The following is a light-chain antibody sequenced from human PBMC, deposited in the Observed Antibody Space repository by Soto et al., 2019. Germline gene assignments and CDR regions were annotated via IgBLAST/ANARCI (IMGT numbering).Light chain of an antibody. CDR3: SSYTSSSTYV. Sequence: QSALTQPASVSGSTGQSITISCTGTSSDVGGYNYVSWYQQHPGKAPKLMIYDVSNRPSGVSNRFFGSKSGNTASLTISGLQAEDEADYYCSSYTSSSTYVFGTGTKVTVL. CDR1: SSDVGGYNY. CDR2: DVS. V-gene: IGLV2-14*01. J-gene: IGLJ1*01.